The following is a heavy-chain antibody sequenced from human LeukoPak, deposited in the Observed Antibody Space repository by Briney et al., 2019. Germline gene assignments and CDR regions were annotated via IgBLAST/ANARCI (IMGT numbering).Heavy chain of an antibody. Sequence: GGSLRLSCAASGFTFSSYGMNWVRQAPGKGPEWVSYISDSSSTIYYADSVKGRLTISRDNAKNSLYLQMNSLRAEDTAVYYCARGLYGYYGSGSYYNTPYYYYGMDVWGQGTTVTVSS. V-gene: IGHV3-48*04. J-gene: IGHJ6*02. D-gene: IGHD3-10*01. CDR2: ISDSSSTI. CDR1: GFTFSSYG. CDR3: ARGLYGYYGSGSYYNTPYYYYGMDV.